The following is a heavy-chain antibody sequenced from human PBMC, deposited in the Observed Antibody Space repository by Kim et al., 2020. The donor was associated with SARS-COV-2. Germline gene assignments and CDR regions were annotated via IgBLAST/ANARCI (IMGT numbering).Heavy chain of an antibody. D-gene: IGHD3-16*01. Sequence: YADSVRGRFPISRDSAGRSLFLQMDGLRVEDTAVYYCARDREFSYGMDVWGQGTTVTVSS. CDR3: ARDREFSYGMDV. J-gene: IGHJ6*02. V-gene: IGHV3-21*01.